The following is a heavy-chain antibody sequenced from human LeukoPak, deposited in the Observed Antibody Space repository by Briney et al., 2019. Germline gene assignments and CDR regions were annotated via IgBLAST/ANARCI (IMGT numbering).Heavy chain of an antibody. CDR3: AGHYYYDTTGSDD. D-gene: IGHD3-22*01. J-gene: IGHJ4*02. V-gene: IGHV4-59*01. Sequence: SETLSLTCTVSGGSISSYYWSWIRQPPGKGLEWIGYISYTGSTNYNPSLKSRVTISVDTSKNQFSLKLSSVTAADTAVYYCAGHYYYDTTGSDDWGQGTLVTVSS. CDR2: ISYTGST. CDR1: GGSISSYY.